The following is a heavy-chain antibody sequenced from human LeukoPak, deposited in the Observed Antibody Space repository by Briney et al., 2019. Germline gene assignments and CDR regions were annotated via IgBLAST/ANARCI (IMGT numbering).Heavy chain of an antibody. CDR3: AKIDTFDYDTSGRHWLDS. Sequence: GRSLRLSCAASGFTFSSYAMHWVRQAPGKGLEWVSFLRFDSTSNYYAESVKGRFTISRDNSKNILYLQMNSLRAQDTAVYFCAKIDTFDYDTSGRHWLDSWGQGTLVTVSS. J-gene: IGHJ5*01. CDR1: GFTFSSYA. CDR2: LRFDSTSN. D-gene: IGHD4/OR15-4a*01. V-gene: IGHV3-30*14.